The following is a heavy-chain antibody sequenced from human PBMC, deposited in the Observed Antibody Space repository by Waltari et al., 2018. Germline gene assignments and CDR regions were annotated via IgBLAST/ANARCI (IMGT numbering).Heavy chain of an antibody. J-gene: IGHJ4*02. CDR2: ISSSGGST. CDR3: ARHHTWNDFPHFFDY. CDR1: GFSFHNYA. D-gene: IGHD1-1*01. Sequence: EVQLVESGGGLVQPGGSLRLSCAASGFSFHNYAMTWVHQAPGRGLDWVSTISSSGGSTSSAVPVQGRFTISRDNSKNTLYLHMNSLRAEDTAVYYCARHHTWNDFPHFFDYWGQGTLVTVSS. V-gene: IGHV3-23*04.